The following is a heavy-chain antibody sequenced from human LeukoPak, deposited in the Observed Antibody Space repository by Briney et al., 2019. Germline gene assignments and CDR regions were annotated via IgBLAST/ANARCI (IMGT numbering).Heavy chain of an antibody. CDR3: ARSIAAAGTDYFDY. D-gene: IGHD6-13*01. V-gene: IGHV3-23*01. CDR1: GFMFNSYV. CDR2: INGGGGNT. Sequence: GGSLRLSCAASGFMFNSYVMSWVRQAPGKGLEWVSAINGGGGNTYYADSVKGRFTISRDNSQNMVYLQMNSLRADDTAVYYCARSIAAAGTDYFDYWGQGTLVTISS. J-gene: IGHJ4*02.